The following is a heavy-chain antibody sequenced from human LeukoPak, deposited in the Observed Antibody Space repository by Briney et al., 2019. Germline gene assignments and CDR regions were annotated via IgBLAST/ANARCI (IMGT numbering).Heavy chain of an antibody. CDR3: ARDLTYDSSGYYYP. CDR2: IYYSGST. D-gene: IGHD3-22*01. J-gene: IGHJ1*01. V-gene: IGHV4-59*01. Sequence: SETLSLTCTGYGGSISSYYWSWIRQPPGKGLEWSGYIYYSGSTNYNPSLNSRVTISVDTSKNQLYLKLSSVTASDTAVYYCARDLTYDSSGYYYPWGQGTLVTVSS. CDR1: GGSISSYY.